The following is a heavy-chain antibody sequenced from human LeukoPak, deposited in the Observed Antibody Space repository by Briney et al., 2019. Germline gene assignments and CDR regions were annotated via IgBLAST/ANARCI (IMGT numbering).Heavy chain of an antibody. CDR2: INPNSDGV. V-gene: IGHV1-2*02. Sequence: GASVTVSCKASGYTFTDYYIHWVRQAPGQGLEWMGWINPNSDGVNYAQRFRGRVTMTRDTSITTAYMELSSLRSDDTAIYYCARVKALGVVGSTTVLDPWGQGTLVTVSS. D-gene: IGHD1-26*01. J-gene: IGHJ5*02. CDR1: GYTFTDYY. CDR3: ARVKALGVVGSTTVLDP.